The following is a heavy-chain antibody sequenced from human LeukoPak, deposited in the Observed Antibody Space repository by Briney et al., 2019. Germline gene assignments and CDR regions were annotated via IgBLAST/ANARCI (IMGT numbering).Heavy chain of an antibody. CDR1: GYTFTGYY. CDR2: INPNSGGT. J-gene: IGHJ4*02. V-gene: IGHV1-2*02. CDR3: ARGLRRDVVVIAIDY. D-gene: IGHD2-21*01. Sequence: ASVQVSCKASGYTFTGYYMHWVRPAPGQGLEWMGWINPNSGGTNYAQKFQGRVTMTRDTSISTAYMELSRLRSDDTAVYYCARGLRRDVVVIAIDYWGQGTLVTVSS.